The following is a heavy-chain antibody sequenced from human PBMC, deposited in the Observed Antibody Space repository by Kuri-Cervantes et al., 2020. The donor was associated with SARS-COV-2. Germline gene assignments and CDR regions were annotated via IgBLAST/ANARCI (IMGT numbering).Heavy chain of an antibody. D-gene: IGHD2-15*01. V-gene: IGHV3-69-1*01. J-gene: IGHJ6*01. CDR1: GLTFSDYY. CDR2: ISSSSTI. CDR3: AKDKAVVPAWDTYYYYGMDV. Sequence: GESLKISCAASGLTFSDYYMNWVRQAPGKGLEWVSSISSSSTIYYADSEKGRFTISRDNSKNTLYLQMNSLRAEDTAVYYCAKDKAVVPAWDTYYYYGMDVWGQGTTVTVYS.